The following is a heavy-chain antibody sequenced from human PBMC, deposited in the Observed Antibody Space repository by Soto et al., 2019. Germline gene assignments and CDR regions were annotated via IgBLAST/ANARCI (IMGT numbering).Heavy chain of an antibody. V-gene: IGHV1-69*06. D-gene: IGHD3-10*01. CDR2: IIPIFGTA. Sequence: SVKVSCKASGGTFSSYAISWVRQAPGQGLEWMGGIIPIFGTANYAQKFQGRVTITADKSTSTAYMELSSLRSEDTAVYYCARVYGSGSPMYGMDVWGQGTTVTVSS. CDR1: GGTFSSYA. CDR3: ARVYGSGSPMYGMDV. J-gene: IGHJ6*02.